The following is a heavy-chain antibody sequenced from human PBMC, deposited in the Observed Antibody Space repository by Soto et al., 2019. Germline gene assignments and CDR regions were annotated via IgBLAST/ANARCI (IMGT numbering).Heavy chain of an antibody. CDR1: GGSISSSSYY. CDR3: ARKSLALGDYAGSPFDY. V-gene: IGHV4-39*02. D-gene: IGHD4-17*01. Sequence: SETLSLTCTVSGGSISSSSYYWGWIRQPPGKGLEWIGSIYYSGSTYYNPSLKSRVTISVDTSKNHFSLKLSSVTAADTAVYYCARKSLALGDYAGSPFDYWGQGTLVTVSS. J-gene: IGHJ4*02. CDR2: IYYSGST.